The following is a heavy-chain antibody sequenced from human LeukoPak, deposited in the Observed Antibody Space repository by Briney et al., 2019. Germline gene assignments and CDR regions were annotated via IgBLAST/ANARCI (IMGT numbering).Heavy chain of an antibody. CDR1: GFTFSSYW. CDR3: GRVGRDYWYCAI. Sequence: PGGSLRLSCAASGFTFSSYWMSWVHQAPGKGLKGVDNIKQDGSEKYYVDSVKGRLTISRDNAKNSLYLQMKSMTVGDMEVYICGRVGRDYWYCAIWGGSTLVTVSS. J-gene: IGHJ2*01. V-gene: IGHV3-7*01. D-gene: IGHD2-15*01. CDR2: IKQDGSEK.